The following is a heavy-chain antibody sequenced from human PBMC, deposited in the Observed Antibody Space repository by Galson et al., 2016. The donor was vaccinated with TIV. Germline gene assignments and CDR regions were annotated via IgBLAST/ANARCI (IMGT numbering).Heavy chain of an antibody. Sequence: SVKVSCKASGYMFTAYFIHWVRQAPGQGLEWMGRIIPIFGTTKYAQKFQGRVTITADESTDTAYVELNSLTSEDTAVYYCARATNYYDNWFDPWGQGTLVTVSS. V-gene: IGHV1-69*13. CDR3: ARATNYYDNWFDP. CDR2: IIPIFGTT. J-gene: IGHJ5*02. CDR1: GYMFTAYF. D-gene: IGHD3-10*01.